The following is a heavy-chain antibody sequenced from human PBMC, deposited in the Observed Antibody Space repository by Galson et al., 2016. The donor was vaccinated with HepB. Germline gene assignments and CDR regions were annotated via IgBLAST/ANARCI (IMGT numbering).Heavy chain of an antibody. CDR3: ARLRGSMGKRAGAVDFDY. D-gene: IGHD2/OR15-2a*01. J-gene: IGHJ4*02. CDR2: VYHDDSDT. V-gene: IGHV5-51*03. Sequence: QSGAEVKKPGESLKISCKGSGYSFTGYWIAWVRQTPEKGLEFMGIVYHDDSDTLYSPSFQGQVTISADKSITTAYLQWSALKPSDTAMYYCARLRGSMGKRAGAVDFDYWGQGTLVTVSS. CDR1: GYSFTGYW.